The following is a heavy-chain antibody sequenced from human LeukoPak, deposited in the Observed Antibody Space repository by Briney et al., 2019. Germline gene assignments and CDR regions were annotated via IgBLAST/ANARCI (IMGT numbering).Heavy chain of an antibody. D-gene: IGHD6-19*01. CDR1: GFTFSSYS. J-gene: IGHJ4*02. V-gene: IGHV3-21*01. CDR3: ARNSAVAGTGALLGY. CDR2: ISSSSSYI. Sequence: PGGSLRLSCAASGFTFSSYSMNWVRQAPGKGLEWVSSISSSSSYIYYADSVKGRFTISRDKAKNSLYLQMNSLRAEDTAVYYCARNSAVAGTGALLGYWGQGTLVTVSS.